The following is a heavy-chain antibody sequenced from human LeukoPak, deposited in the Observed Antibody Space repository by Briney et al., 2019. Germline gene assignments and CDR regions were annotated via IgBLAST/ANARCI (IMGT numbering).Heavy chain of an antibody. V-gene: IGHV3-23*01. D-gene: IGHD3-10*01. CDR2: ISGSGEST. CDR1: GFSFRSYA. J-gene: IGHJ4*02. Sequence: GGSLRLSCAVSGFSFRSYAMTWVRQAPGKGLDWVASISGSGESTYYAVSVKGQFTISSDNSRSTLYLEMNSLRVEDTAVYYCVKDRQNYYGSGYYFDYWGQGTLVTVSS. CDR3: VKDRQNYYGSGYYFDY.